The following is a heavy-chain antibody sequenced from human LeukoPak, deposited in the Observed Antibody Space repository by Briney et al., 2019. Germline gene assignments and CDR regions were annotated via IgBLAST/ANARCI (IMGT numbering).Heavy chain of an antibody. V-gene: IGHV4-61*02. Sequence: PSETLSLTCTVSGGSISSSNYYWSWIRQPAGKGLEWIGRIYTSGSTNYNPSLKSRVTMSVDTSKNQFSLKLSSVTAADTAIYYCAAGYSSGWIDYWGQGTLVTVSS. CDR2: IYTSGST. CDR1: GGSISSSNYY. CDR3: AAGYSSGWIDY. D-gene: IGHD6-19*01. J-gene: IGHJ4*02.